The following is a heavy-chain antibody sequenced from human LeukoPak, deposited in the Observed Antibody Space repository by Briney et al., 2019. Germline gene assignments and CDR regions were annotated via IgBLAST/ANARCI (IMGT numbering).Heavy chain of an antibody. Sequence: KPSETLSLTCTVSGGSISGYYWSWIRQPPGKGLEWIGYIYYSGSTNYNPSLKSRVTISVDTSKNQFSLKLSSVTAADTAVYYCASPRKYCSGGSCYSFFDYWGQGTLVTVSS. CDR2: IYYSGST. J-gene: IGHJ4*02. V-gene: IGHV4-59*08. CDR3: ASPRKYCSGGSCYSFFDY. D-gene: IGHD2-15*01. CDR1: GGSISGYY.